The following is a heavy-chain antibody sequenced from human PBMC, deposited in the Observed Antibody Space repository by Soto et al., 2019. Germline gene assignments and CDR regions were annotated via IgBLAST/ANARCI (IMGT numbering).Heavy chain of an antibody. Sequence: GGSLRLSCAASGFTFSSYAMHWVRQAPGKGLEWVAVISYDGRNKYYADSVKGRFTISRDNSKNTMYLHMNSLRAEDTAVYYCARELAAAGAPGGDYYYGMDVWGQGTTVTVSS. CDR3: ARELAAAGAPGGDYYYGMDV. V-gene: IGHV3-30-3*01. CDR2: ISYDGRNK. J-gene: IGHJ6*02. D-gene: IGHD6-13*01. CDR1: GFTFSSYA.